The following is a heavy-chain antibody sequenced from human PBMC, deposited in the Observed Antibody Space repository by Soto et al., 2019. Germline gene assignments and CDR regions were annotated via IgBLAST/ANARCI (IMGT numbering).Heavy chain of an antibody. CDR2: ISWNSGSI. CDR3: AKSGTMASRYFDY. Sequence: EVQLVESGGGLVEPGRSLRLSGAASGFTFDDYAMHWVREAPGKGLEWVSGISWNSGSIGYADSVKGRFTISRDNAKNSLYLQMNSLRAEDTALYYCAKSGTMASRYFDYWGQGTLVTVSS. D-gene: IGHD1-26*01. CDR1: GFTFDDYA. V-gene: IGHV3-9*01. J-gene: IGHJ4*02.